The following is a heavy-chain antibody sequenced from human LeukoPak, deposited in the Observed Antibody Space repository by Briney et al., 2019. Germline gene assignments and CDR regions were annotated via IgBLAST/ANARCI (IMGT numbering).Heavy chain of an antibody. Sequence: GGSLRLSCTASGFLFSNYWMSWVRQAQGKGLEWVAFIRYDGSNKYYADSVKGRFTISRDNSKNTLYLQMNSLRAGDTAVYYCAKPHFDDWGQGTLVTVSS. CDR3: AKPHFDD. CDR2: IRYDGSNK. J-gene: IGHJ4*02. V-gene: IGHV3-30*02. CDR1: GFLFSNYW.